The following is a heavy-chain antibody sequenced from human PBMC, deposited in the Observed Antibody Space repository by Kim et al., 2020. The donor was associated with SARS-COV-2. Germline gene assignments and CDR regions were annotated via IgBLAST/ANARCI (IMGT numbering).Heavy chain of an antibody. CDR1: GFTFSSYD. J-gene: IGHJ6*02. Sequence: GGSLRLSCAVSGFTFSSYDMMWVRQAPGKGLEWVSAITGSGGGTDYAASVRGRFTISRDNSKNTLYLQMNSLRAEDTAVYYCAIDIVAVPASILVYYGMDVWGQETTVTVSS. V-gene: IGHV3-23*01. CDR3: AIDIVAVPASILVYYGMDV. D-gene: IGHD2-2*02. CDR2: ITGSGGGT.